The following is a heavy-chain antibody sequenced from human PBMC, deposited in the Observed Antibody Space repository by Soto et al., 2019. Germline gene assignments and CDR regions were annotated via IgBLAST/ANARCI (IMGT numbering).Heavy chain of an antibody. CDR3: ARDDQRWLQLTYAFDI. CDR1: GFTFSSYW. D-gene: IGHD1-1*01. Sequence: PGGSLRLSCAASGFTFSSYWMSWVRQAPGKGLEWVANIKQDGSEKYYVDSVKGRFTISRDNAKNSLYLQMNSLRAEDTAVYYCARDDQRWLQLTYAFDIWGQGTMVTVSS. CDR2: IKQDGSEK. V-gene: IGHV3-7*01. J-gene: IGHJ3*02.